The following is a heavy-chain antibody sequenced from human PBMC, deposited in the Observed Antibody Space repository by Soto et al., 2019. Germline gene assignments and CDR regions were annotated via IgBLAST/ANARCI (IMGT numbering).Heavy chain of an antibody. Sequence: QVQLVQSGAEVKKPGSSVKVSCKASGGTFSSYAISWVRQAPGQGLEWMGGIIPIFGTANYAQKFQGRVTITADESTSTAYRELSSLRSEDTAVYYCARVLYGSGSYYYYYYGMDVWGQGTTVTVSS. CDR1: GGTFSSYA. D-gene: IGHD3-10*01. V-gene: IGHV1-69*01. CDR2: IIPIFGTA. J-gene: IGHJ6*02. CDR3: ARVLYGSGSYYYYYYGMDV.